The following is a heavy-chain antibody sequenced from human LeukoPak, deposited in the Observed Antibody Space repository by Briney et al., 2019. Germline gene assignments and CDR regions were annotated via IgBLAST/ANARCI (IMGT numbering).Heavy chain of an antibody. CDR1: GYTFRNYF. Sequence: ASVKVYCKASGYTFRNYFLHWVRQAPGQGLEWMAMINPSGDTSNYAENFLGRGTMTRDTSTSAAYMELRGLRPEATAVYYCARGILGAPVAFDLWGQGTTVIVSS. J-gene: IGHJ3*01. V-gene: IGHV1-46*01. CDR2: INPSGDTS. CDR3: ARGILGAPVAFDL. D-gene: IGHD1-26*01.